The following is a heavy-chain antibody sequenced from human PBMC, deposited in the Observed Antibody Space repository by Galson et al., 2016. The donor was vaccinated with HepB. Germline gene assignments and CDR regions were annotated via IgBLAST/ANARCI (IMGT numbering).Heavy chain of an antibody. Sequence: SVKVSCKASGGTFSSYAISWVRQAPGQGLEWMGGIIPMFGTAIYAQRFKGRVTITADESKSTAYMELSSLGSEDTAVYYCARDLEMATAMEGAHLAYWGQGTLVTVSA. CDR2: IIPMFGTA. CDR1: GGTFSSYA. CDR3: ARDLEMATAMEGAHLAY. D-gene: IGHD5-24*01. J-gene: IGHJ4*02. V-gene: IGHV1-69*13.